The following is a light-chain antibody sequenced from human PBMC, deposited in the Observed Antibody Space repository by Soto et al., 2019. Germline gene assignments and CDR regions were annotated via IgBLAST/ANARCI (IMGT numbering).Light chain of an antibody. CDR3: QQSYSTPPMYT. J-gene: IGKJ2*01. CDR2: AAS. Sequence: DIPMTQSPSSLSASVGDRVTMTCRASQSISSYLNWYQQKPGKAPKLLIYAASSLQSGVPSRFSGSGSGTDFTLTISSLQPEDFATYYCQQSYSTPPMYTFGQGTKVEIK. V-gene: IGKV1-39*01. CDR1: QSISSY.